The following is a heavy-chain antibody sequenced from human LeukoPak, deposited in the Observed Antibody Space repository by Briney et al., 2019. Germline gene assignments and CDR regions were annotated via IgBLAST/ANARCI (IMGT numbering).Heavy chain of an antibody. V-gene: IGHV3-66*01. CDR3: ASLASSGWYVNYYYYGMDV. CDR2: IYSGGST. J-gene: IGHJ6*02. D-gene: IGHD6-19*01. CDR1: GFTVSSNY. Sequence: PGGSLRLSCAASGFTVSSNYMSWVRQAPGKGLEWVSVIYSGGSTYYADSVKGRFTISRDNSKNTLYLQMNSLRAEDTAVYYCASLASSGWYVNYYYYGMDVWGQGTTVTVSS.